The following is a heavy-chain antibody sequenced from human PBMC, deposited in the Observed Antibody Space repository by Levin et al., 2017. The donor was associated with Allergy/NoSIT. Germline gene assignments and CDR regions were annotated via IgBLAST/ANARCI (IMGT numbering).Heavy chain of an antibody. CDR3: AKVEARGDTAMVEIVYYYYGMDV. D-gene: IGHD5-18*01. J-gene: IGHJ6*02. CDR2: ISYDGSNK. V-gene: IGHV3-30*18. CDR1: GFTFSSYG. Sequence: TGGSLRLSCAASGFTFSSYGMHWVRQAPGKGLEWVAVISYDGSNKYYADSVKGRFTISRDNSKNTLYLQMNSLRAEDTAVYYCAKVEARGDTAMVEIVYYYYGMDVWGQGTTVTVSS.